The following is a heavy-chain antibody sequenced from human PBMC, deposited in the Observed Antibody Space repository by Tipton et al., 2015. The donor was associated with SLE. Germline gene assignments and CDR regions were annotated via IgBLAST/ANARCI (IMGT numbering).Heavy chain of an antibody. V-gene: IGHV3-21*01. Sequence: SLRLSCAASGFTFSSYSMNWVRPATGKGLERVSSISSSSSYIYYADSVKGRFTISRDNAKNSLYLQMSSLRAEDTAVYCCMTSDSPGYFDLWGRGAL. J-gene: IGHJ2*01. CDR2: ISSSSSYI. CDR3: MTSDSPGYFDL. D-gene: IGHD1-14*01. CDR1: GFTFSSYS.